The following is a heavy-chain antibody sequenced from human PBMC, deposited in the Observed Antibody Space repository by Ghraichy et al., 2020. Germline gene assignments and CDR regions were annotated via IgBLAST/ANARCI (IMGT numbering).Heavy chain of an antibody. Sequence: SETLSLTCTVSGGSISSYYWSWIRQPPGKGLEWIGYIYYSGSTNYNPSLKSRVTISVDTSKNQFSLKLSSVTAADTAVYYCARAVIVVVPAAIFDWFDPWAREPWSPSPQ. D-gene: IGHD2-2*02. CDR1: GGSISSYY. J-gene: IGHJ5*02. V-gene: IGHV4-59*01. CDR3: ARAVIVVVPAAIFDWFDP. CDR2: IYYSGST.